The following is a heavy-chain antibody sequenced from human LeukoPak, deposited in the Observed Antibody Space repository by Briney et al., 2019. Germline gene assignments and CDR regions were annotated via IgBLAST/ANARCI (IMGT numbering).Heavy chain of an antibody. J-gene: IGHJ4*02. D-gene: IGHD7-27*01. CDR1: GFTFSSYS. CDR3: ARDYRQLGMGLTSFDY. V-gene: IGHV3-21*01. Sequence: PGGSLRLSCAASGFTFSSYSMNWVRQAPGKGLEWVSSISSSSSYIYYADSVRGRFTISRDNAKNSLYLQMNSLRAEDTAVYYCARDYRQLGMGLTSFDYWGQGTLVTVSS. CDR2: ISSSSSYI.